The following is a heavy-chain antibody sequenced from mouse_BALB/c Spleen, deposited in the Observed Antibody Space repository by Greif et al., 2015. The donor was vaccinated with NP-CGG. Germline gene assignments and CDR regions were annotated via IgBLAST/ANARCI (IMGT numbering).Heavy chain of an antibody. D-gene: IGHD1-1*01. V-gene: IGHV1-7*01. Sequence: VKLVESGAELAKPGASVKMSCKASGYTFTSYWMHWVKQRPGQGLEWIGYINPSTGYTEYNQKFKDKATLTADKSSSTAYMQLSSLTSEDSAVYYCARGVVDYWGQGTTLTVSS. J-gene: IGHJ2*01. CDR2: INPSTGYT. CDR3: ARGVVDY. CDR1: GYTFTSYW.